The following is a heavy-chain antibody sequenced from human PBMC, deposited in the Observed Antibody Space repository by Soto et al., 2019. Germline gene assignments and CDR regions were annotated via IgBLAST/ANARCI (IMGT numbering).Heavy chain of an antibody. CDR2: IYDSGNT. Sequence: SETLSLTCTVSGGPIRSYCWSWIRQPPGKGLEWIGYIYDSGNTDYNPSRKSRVTISVDTSKNQFSLKLSSVTTADTAVYYCPPGGAKYYYGSIGHSDHSMEFCGKVTKVTVSS. D-gene: IGHD3-22*01. J-gene: IGHJ6*04. CDR3: PPGGAKYYYGSIGHSDHSMEF. CDR1: GGPIRSYC. V-gene: IGHV4-59*01.